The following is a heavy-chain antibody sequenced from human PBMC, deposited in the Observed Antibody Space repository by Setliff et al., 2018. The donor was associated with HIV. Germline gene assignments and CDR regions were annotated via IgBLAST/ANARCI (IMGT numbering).Heavy chain of an antibody. Sequence: ASVKVSCKASGYTFTGYFLHWVRQAPGQGLEWMGIINPSGGSTSYAQRFQGRVTMTRDTSTSTVYMELSSLRSEDTAVYYCATGPTRVTSKGFCFFDLWGRGTLVTVSS. J-gene: IGHJ2*01. CDR2: INPSGGST. V-gene: IGHV1-46*01. D-gene: IGHD4-17*01. CDR3: ATGPTRVTSKGFCFFDL. CDR1: GYTFTGYF.